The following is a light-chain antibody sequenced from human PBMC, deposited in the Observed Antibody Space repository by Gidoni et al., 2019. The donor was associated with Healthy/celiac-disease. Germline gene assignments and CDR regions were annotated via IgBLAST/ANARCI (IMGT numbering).Light chain of an antibody. V-gene: IGLV3-19*01. CDR1: SLRSYY. CDR3: NSRDSSGNHPYVV. Sequence: SSELTQVPAVSVALGQTVRITCQGDSLRSYYVSWYQQKPGQAPVVVIYGKNNRPSGIPDRFSGSSSGNTASLTITGAQAEDEADYYCNSRDSSGNHPYVVFGGGTKLTVL. CDR2: GKN. J-gene: IGLJ2*01.